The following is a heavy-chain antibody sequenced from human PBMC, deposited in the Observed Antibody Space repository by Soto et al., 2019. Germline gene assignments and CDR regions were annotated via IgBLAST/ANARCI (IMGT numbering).Heavy chain of an antibody. CDR2: INHSGRT. D-gene: IGHD4-17*01. J-gene: IGHJ4*02. Sequence: SETLSLTCAVYGGSFSGYYWSWIRQPPGKGLEWIGEINHSGRTNYNPSLKSRVTISVDTSKNQLSLKLSSVTAADTAVYYCARATPLRTLDYWGQGTLVTVSS. V-gene: IGHV4-34*01. CDR1: GGSFSGYY. CDR3: ARATPLRTLDY.